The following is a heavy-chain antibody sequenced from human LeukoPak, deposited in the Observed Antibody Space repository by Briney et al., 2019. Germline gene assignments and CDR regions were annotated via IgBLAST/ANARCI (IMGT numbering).Heavy chain of an antibody. J-gene: IGHJ6*02. CDR2: FDPEDGET. D-gene: IGHD3-22*01. V-gene: IGHV1-24*01. CDR3: ATEPHYDSSGYYYYYGMDV. Sequence: ASVKVSCKVSGYTPTELSMHWVRQAPGKGLEWMGGFDPEDGETIYAQKFQGRVTMTEDTSTDTAYMELSSLRSEDTAVYYCATEPHYDSSGYYYYYGMDVWGQGTTVTVSS. CDR1: GYTPTELS.